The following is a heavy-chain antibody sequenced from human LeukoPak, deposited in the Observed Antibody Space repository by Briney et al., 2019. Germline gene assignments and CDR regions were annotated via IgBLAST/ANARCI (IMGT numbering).Heavy chain of an antibody. J-gene: IGHJ4*02. CDR3: ARGPPRYSPMDY. CDR2: IWYDGSNK. D-gene: IGHD3-16*02. Sequence: GGSLRLSSAASGFTFSSYGMHWVRQAPGKGLEWVAVIWYDGSNKYYADSVKGRFTISRDNSKNTLYLQMNSLRAEDTAVYYCARGPPRYSPMDYWGQGTLVTVSS. CDR1: GFTFSSYG. V-gene: IGHV3-33*01.